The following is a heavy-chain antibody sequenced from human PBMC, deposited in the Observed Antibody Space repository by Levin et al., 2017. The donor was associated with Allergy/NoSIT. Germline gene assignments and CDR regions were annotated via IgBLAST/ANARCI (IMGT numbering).Heavy chain of an antibody. CDR3: AKKNLGYCSGGSCYSGAFDI. V-gene: IGHV3-30*18. D-gene: IGHD2-15*01. CDR1: GFTFSSYG. CDR2: ISYDGSNK. Sequence: GGSLRLSCAASGFTFSSYGMHWVRQAPGKGLEWVAVISYDGSNKYYADSVKGRFTISRDNSKNTLYLQMNSLRDEDTAVYYCAKKNLGYCSGGSCYSGAFDIWGQGTMVTVSS. J-gene: IGHJ3*02.